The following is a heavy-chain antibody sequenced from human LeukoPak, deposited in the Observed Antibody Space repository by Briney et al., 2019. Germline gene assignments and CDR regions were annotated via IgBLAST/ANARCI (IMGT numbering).Heavy chain of an antibody. Sequence: PGGSLRLSCAASGFTFTSFGMHWVRQALGKGLEWVAFIRYDGSNKYYADSVKGRFTISRDNSKNTLYLQMNSLRAEDTAVYYCAKGTVARGPSAFDIWGQGTMVTVSS. CDR2: IRYDGSNK. J-gene: IGHJ3*02. CDR3: AKGTVARGPSAFDI. D-gene: IGHD3/OR15-3a*01. CDR1: GFTFTSFG. V-gene: IGHV3-30*02.